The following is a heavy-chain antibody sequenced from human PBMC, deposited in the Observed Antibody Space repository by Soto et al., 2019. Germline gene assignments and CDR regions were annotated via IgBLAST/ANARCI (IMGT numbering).Heavy chain of an antibody. CDR3: ARERSPGYYFDY. V-gene: IGHV3-48*03. CDR1: GFTFSSYE. CDR2: ISSSGSTI. Sequence: PGGSLRLSCAASGFTFSSYEMNWVRQAPGKGLEWVSYISSSGSTIYYADSVKGRFTISRDNAKNSLYLQMNSLRAEDTAVYYCARERSPGYYFDYWGQGTLVTVPS. J-gene: IGHJ4*02.